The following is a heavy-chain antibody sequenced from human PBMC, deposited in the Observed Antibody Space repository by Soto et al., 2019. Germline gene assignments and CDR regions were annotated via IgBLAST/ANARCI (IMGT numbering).Heavy chain of an antibody. CDR2: ISYTGRT. V-gene: IGHV4-31*03. D-gene: IGHD6-13*01. J-gene: IGHJ5*02. CDR1: GGSINSGAYY. Sequence: QVQLQESGPGLVKPSQTLSLTCSVSGGSINSGAYYWGWIRQHPGKGLEWIGYISYTGRTYRNPSLQSRVTIALDMSESQFSLKLTSVTAADTAVYFCARVSATGTRWIDPWGQGTLVTVSP. CDR3: ARVSATGTRWIDP.